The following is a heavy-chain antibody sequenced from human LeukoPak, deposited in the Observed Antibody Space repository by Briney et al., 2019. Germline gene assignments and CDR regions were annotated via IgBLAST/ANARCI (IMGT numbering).Heavy chain of an antibody. CDR2: ISWSSGSI. V-gene: IGHV3-9*01. CDR1: GFTFDDYA. Sequence: GRSLRLSCAASGFTFDDYAMHWVRQAPGKGLEWVSGISWSSGSIGYADSVKGRFTISRDNAKNSLYLQMNSLRAEDTAVYYCARGQIRSGTAYWGQGTLVTVSS. D-gene: IGHD1-1*01. CDR3: ARGQIRSGTAY. J-gene: IGHJ4*02.